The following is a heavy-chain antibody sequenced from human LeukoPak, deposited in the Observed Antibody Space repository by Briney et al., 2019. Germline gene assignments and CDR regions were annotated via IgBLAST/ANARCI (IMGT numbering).Heavy chain of an antibody. CDR3: ARDTIVVVVAGDYYGMDV. D-gene: IGHD2-15*01. V-gene: IGHV4-39*07. CDR2: IYYSGST. CDR1: GGSISSSSYY. Sequence: SETLSLTCAVSGGSISSSSYYWGWIRQPPGKGLEWIGSIYYSGSTYYNPSLKSRVTISVDTSKNQFSLELSSVTAADTAVYYCARDTIVVVVAGDYYGMDVWGQGTTVTVSS. J-gene: IGHJ6*02.